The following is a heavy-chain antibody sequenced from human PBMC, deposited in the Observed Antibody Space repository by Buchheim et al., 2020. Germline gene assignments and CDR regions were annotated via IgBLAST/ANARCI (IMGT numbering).Heavy chain of an antibody. V-gene: IGHV4-31*03. J-gene: IGHJ4*02. D-gene: IGHD3-22*01. Sequence: QVQLQESGPGLVKPSETLSLTCNVSGGSISSTGHYWTCIRQHPGKGLEWIGYIHYSGSTYYNLSLETRLTISVDTSKHQFALNLTSVTAADTAVYYCARAPISVYYSMDYWGQGTL. CDR1: GGSISSTGHY. CDR2: IHYSGST. CDR3: ARAPISVYYSMDY.